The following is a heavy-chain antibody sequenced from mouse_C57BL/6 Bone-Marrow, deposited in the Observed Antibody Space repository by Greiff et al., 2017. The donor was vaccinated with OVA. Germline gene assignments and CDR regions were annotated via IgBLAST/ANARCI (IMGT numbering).Heavy chain of an antibody. CDR1: GFSLTSYG. V-gene: IGHV2-3*01. CDR2: IWGDGST. J-gene: IGHJ4*01. CDR3: AKPDGSSPGVAMDY. Sequence: VKLMESGPGLVAPSQSLSITCTVSGFSLTSYGVSWVRQPPGKGLEWLGVIWGDGSTNYHSALISRLSISKDNSKSQVFLKLNSLQTDDTATYYCAKPDGSSPGVAMDYWGQGTSVTVSS. D-gene: IGHD1-1*01.